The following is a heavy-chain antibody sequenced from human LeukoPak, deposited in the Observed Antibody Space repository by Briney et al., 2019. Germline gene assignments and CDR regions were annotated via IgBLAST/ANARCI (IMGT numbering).Heavy chain of an antibody. CDR2: INHSGST. Sequence: PSETLSLTCAVYGGSFSGYYWSWIRQPPGKGLEWIGEINHSGSTNYNPSLKSRVTISVDTSKNQFSLKLSSVTAADTAVYYCASLTLYYGSGSYVDYWGQGTLVTVSS. CDR3: ASLTLYYGSGSYVDY. CDR1: GGSFSGYY. V-gene: IGHV4-34*01. D-gene: IGHD3-10*01. J-gene: IGHJ4*02.